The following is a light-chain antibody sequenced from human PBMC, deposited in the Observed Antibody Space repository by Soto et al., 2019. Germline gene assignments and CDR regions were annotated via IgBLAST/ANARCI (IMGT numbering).Light chain of an antibody. CDR2: AAS. CDR3: QQVNSYPSIT. J-gene: IGKJ5*01. V-gene: IGKV1-9*01. Sequence: QLTQSPSSLSAFVGDRVTITCRASQGIGSYLAWYQQKPGKAPKLLIYAASTLQSGVPSRFSGSGSGTDFTLTISSLQPEDFATYYCQQVNSYPSITFGQGTRLEIK. CDR1: QGIGSY.